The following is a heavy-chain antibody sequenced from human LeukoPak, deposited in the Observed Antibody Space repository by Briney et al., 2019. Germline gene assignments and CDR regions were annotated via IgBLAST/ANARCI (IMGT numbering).Heavy chain of an antibody. D-gene: IGHD3-9*01. Sequence: SETLSLTCTVSGGSISSYYWSWLRQPAGKGLEWLGRIYTSGSTNYNPSLKSRVTMSVDTSKNQFSLKLSSVTAADTAVYYCARVALRGSLSGYSAFDIWGQGTMVTVSS. V-gene: IGHV4-4*07. CDR3: ARVALRGSLSGYSAFDI. J-gene: IGHJ3*02. CDR1: GGSISSYY. CDR2: IYTSGST.